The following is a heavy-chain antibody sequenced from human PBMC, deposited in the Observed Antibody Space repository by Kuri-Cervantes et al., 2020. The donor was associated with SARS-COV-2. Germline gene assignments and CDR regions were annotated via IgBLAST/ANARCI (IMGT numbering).Heavy chain of an antibody. CDR2: IYYNGIT. J-gene: IGHJ3*01. CDR3: ARDDRAGHFDV. Sequence: SETLSLTCSVSGGSIRSGAYYCHWIRHRPGKGLEWIGNIYYNGITYYNPSLKSRITISVDTSKNQFSLKLSSVTAADTAVYYCARDDRAGHFDVWGQGTMVTVPS. V-gene: IGHV4-31*03. CDR1: GGSIRSGAYY. D-gene: IGHD3-10*01.